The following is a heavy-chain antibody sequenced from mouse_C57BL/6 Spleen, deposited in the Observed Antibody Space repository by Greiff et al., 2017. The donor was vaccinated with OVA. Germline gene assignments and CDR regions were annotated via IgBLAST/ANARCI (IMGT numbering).Heavy chain of an antibody. Sequence: VQLKESGTVLARPGASVKMSCKTSGYTFTSYWMHWVKQRPGQGLEWIGAIYPGNSDTSYNQKFKGKAKLTAVTSASTAYMELSSLTNEDSAVYYCTRASYSNDAMDYWGQGTSVTVSS. V-gene: IGHV1-5*01. CDR2: IYPGNSDT. D-gene: IGHD2-5*01. CDR1: GYTFTSYW. CDR3: TRASYSNDAMDY. J-gene: IGHJ4*01.